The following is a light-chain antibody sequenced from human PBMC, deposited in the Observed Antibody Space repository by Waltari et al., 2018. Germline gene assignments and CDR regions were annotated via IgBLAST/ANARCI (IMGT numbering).Light chain of an antibody. Sequence: DIHMTPSPSSLSAPVGDRVTITCQASQDIKQSLNWFHQKPGTAPEVLIFDASNSQTGAPSRFSGSGSGTDFTFTISSLQPEDMGTYYCQQYHSVPLTFGGGTTVEIK. CDR3: QQYHSVPLT. J-gene: IGKJ4*01. CDR2: DAS. V-gene: IGKV1-33*01. CDR1: QDIKQS.